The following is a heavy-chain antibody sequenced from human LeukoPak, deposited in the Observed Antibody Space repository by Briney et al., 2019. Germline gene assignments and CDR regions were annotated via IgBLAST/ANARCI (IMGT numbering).Heavy chain of an antibody. CDR2: INHSGST. CDR1: GGSFSGYY. CDR3: ARDNYDVLTGETRAFDI. D-gene: IGHD3-9*01. V-gene: IGHV4-34*01. Sequence: SETLSLTCAVYGGSFSGYYWSWLRQPPGKGLEWIGEINHSGSTNYNPSLKSRVTIAVDTSKNQFSLKLSSVTAADTAVYYCARDNYDVLTGETRAFDIWGQGTMVTVSS. J-gene: IGHJ3*02.